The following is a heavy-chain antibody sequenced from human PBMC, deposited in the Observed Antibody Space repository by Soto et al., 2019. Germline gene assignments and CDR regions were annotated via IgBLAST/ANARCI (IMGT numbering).Heavy chain of an antibody. CDR2: ISYDGSNK. Sequence: GGSLRLSCAASGFTFSSYGMHWVRQAPGKGLEWVAVISYDGSNKYYADSVKGRFTISRDNSKNTLYLQMNSLRAEDTAVYYCAKDGGGSYYYFDSWGQGTLVTVSS. CDR3: AKDGGGSYYYFDS. D-gene: IGHD1-26*01. CDR1: GFTFSSYG. J-gene: IGHJ4*02. V-gene: IGHV3-30*18.